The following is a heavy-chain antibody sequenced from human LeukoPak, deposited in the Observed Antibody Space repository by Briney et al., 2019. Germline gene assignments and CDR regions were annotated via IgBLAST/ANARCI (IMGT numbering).Heavy chain of an antibody. CDR3: AKGLWLPGASPFDY. D-gene: IGHD7-27*01. J-gene: IGHJ4*02. CDR1: GFTFSSYG. V-gene: IGHV3-23*01. Sequence: GGSLRLSCAASGFTFSSYGMHWVRQSPGKGLEWVSGISGNGGDTYYADSVKGRFTISRDNSKNTLYLQLSSLRAEDTAVYYCAKGLWLPGASPFDYWGQGALVTVSS. CDR2: ISGNGGDT.